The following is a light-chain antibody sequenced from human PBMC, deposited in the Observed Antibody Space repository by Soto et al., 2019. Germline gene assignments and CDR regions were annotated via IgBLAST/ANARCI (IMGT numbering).Light chain of an antibody. Sequence: DIQMTQSPSSLSSFDGDRVTITCRASQGISNYLAWYQQKPGRVPKLLIYAASTLQSGVPSRFSGSGSGTEFTLTVSSLQSEDFAVYYCQQYQNLWTFGQGTKVDIK. J-gene: IGKJ1*01. CDR2: AAS. CDR3: QQYQNLWT. V-gene: IGKV1-27*01. CDR1: QGISNY.